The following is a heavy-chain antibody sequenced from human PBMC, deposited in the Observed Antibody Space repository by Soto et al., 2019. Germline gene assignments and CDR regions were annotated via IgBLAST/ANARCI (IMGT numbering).Heavy chain of an antibody. V-gene: IGHV4-4*02. CDR3: ASRDPGTSVDY. CDR1: GGSFTSNNW. Sequence: SETLSLTCAVSGGSFTSNNWWTWVRQPPGQGLEWIGEIYRTGSTNYNPSLKSRVTISLDKSENQSSLEVTSLTAADTAVYYCASRDPGTSVDYWGQGTLVTVSS. J-gene: IGHJ4*02. CDR2: IYRTGST. D-gene: IGHD1-7*01.